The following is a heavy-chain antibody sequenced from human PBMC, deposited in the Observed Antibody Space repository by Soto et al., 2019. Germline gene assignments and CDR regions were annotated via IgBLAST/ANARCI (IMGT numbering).Heavy chain of an antibody. D-gene: IGHD6-19*01. V-gene: IGHV4-59*08. CDR2: IYYSGST. CDR3: ARHEDGYSSGWYGAFDI. CDR1: GGSISSYY. Sequence: SETLSLTCTVSGGSISSYYWSWIRQPPGKGLEWIGYIYYSGSTNYNPSLKSRVTISVDTSKNQFSLKLSSVTAADTAVYYCARHEDGYSSGWYGAFDIWGQGTMVTVSS. J-gene: IGHJ3*02.